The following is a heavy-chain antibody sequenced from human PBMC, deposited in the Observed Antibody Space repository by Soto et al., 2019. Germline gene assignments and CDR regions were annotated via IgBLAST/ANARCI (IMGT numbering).Heavy chain of an antibody. CDR3: AKDLRAVSTVTRADS. Sequence: EVQLLESGGGLVSPGGSLRLSCAASGFTFSSYAMSWVRQAPGKGLEWVSAISGNGGGTYYADSVKGRFTISRDNSKKLLYLQMTSMRAEDTDVYDCAKDLRAVSTVTRADSWGLGTLVTVSS. CDR1: GFTFSSYA. CDR2: ISGNGGGT. J-gene: IGHJ5*01. D-gene: IGHD4-17*01. V-gene: IGHV3-23*01.